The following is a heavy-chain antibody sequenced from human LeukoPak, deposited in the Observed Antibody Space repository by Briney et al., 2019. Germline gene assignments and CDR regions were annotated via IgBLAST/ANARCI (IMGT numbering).Heavy chain of an antibody. J-gene: IGHJ4*02. D-gene: IGHD6-25*01. V-gene: IGHV3-21*01. CDR1: GFTFSTYN. Sequence: GGSLRLSCAASGFTFSTYNMNWVRQAPGKGLEWVSFISTTGSYTYYADSVKGRFTISRDNAKNSLYLQMNNLKAEDTAVYYCARDGSGWTFDYWGQGTLVTVSS. CDR3: ARDGSGWTFDY. CDR2: ISTTGSYT.